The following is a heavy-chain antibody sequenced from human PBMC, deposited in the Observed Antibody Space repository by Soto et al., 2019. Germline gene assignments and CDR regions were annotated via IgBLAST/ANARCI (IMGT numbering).Heavy chain of an antibody. Sequence: SVKVSCKASGGTFSSYAISWVRQAPGQGLEWMGGIIPIFGTANYAQKFQGRVTITADKPTSTAYMELSSLRSEDTAVYYCARDGPAGSDMDVWGQGTTVTVSS. CDR2: IIPIFGTA. D-gene: IGHD6-25*01. J-gene: IGHJ6*02. CDR1: GGTFSSYA. V-gene: IGHV1-69*06. CDR3: ARDGPAGSDMDV.